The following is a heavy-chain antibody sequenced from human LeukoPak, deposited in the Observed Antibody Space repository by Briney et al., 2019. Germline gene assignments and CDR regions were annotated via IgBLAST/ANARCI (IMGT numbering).Heavy chain of an antibody. Sequence: SETLSLTCTVSGASVITKYWSWIRQPAGKGLEWIGRIYSSGSTTYNPSLKSRVSMSLDRSKNQFSLNLTSLTAADTAVYFCAREIGYCAGGSCYFGAFDMWGQGTKVRVSS. J-gene: IGHJ3*02. D-gene: IGHD2-15*01. CDR1: GASVITKY. CDR3: AREIGYCAGGSCYFGAFDM. V-gene: IGHV4-4*07. CDR2: IYSSGST.